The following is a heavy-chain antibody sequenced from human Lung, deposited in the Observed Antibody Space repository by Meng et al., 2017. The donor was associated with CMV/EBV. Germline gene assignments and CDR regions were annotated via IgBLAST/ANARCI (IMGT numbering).Heavy chain of an antibody. D-gene: IGHD6-13*01. CDR3: ARDDIAAAGLDGMDV. V-gene: IGHV1-18*01. J-gene: IGHJ6*02. CDR2: ISAYNGNT. Sequence: ASXXVSXKASGYTFTSYGISWVRQAPGQGLEWMGWISAYNGNTNYAQKLQGRVTMTTDTSTSTAYMELRSLRSDDTAVYYCARDDIAAAGLDGMDVWGQGPTVTVSS. CDR1: GYTFTSYG.